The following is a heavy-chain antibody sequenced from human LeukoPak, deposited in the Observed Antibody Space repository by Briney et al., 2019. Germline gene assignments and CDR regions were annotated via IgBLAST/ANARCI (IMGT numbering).Heavy chain of an antibody. D-gene: IGHD6-13*01. CDR1: GGSISSSRYY. CDR2: IYYSGST. J-gene: IGHJ4*02. V-gene: IGHV4-39*07. Sequence: SETLSLTCTVSGGSISSSRYYWGWIRQPPGKGLEWIGSIYYSGSTYYNPSLKSRVTISVDTSKNQFSLKLSSVTAADTAVYYCARMFRAVAGKGCIDYWGQGTLVTVSS. CDR3: ARMFRAVAGKGCIDY.